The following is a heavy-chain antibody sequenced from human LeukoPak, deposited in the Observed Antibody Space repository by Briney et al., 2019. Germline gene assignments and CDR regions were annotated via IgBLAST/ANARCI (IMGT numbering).Heavy chain of an antibody. CDR3: ARKKSGSGSLDY. CDR1: GFIFSNYD. D-gene: IGHD3-10*01. Sequence: GGSLRLSCAASGFIFSNYDMHWVRQATGKGLEWVSGIGTAGDTYYPGSVKGRFTISRENARNSLYLQMNSLRAGDTAVYYCARKKSGSGSLDYWGQGTLVTVSS. J-gene: IGHJ4*02. CDR2: IGTAGDT. V-gene: IGHV3-13*01.